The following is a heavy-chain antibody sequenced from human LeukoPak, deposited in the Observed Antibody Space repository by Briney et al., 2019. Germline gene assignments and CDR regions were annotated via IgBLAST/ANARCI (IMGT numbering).Heavy chain of an antibody. D-gene: IGHD3-3*01. CDR1: GGSISSGSYY. J-gene: IGHJ5*02. CDR2: IYTSGST. CDR3: ARDVSADYDFWSGYPKNWFDP. Sequence: SQTLSLTRTLSGGSISSGSYYWSWIRQPAGKGLEWIGRIYTSGSTNYNPSLKSRVTISVDTSKNQFSLKLSSVTAADTAVYYCARDVSADYDFWSGYPKNWFDPWGQGTLVTVSS. V-gene: IGHV4-61*02.